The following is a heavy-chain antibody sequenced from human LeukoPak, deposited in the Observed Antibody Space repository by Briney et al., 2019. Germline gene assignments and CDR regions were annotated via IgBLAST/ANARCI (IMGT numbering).Heavy chain of an antibody. CDR1: GYIFTSYY. V-gene: IGHV1-46*01. Sequence: ASVKLSCKASGYIFTSYYMHWVRQAPGQGLEWMGIINPSGGSTSYAQKFQGGITMTRDTSTSTVYMEMSSLRSEDTAVYYCARAYDSSGAAYFDLWGRGTLVTVSS. CDR2: INPSGGST. CDR3: ARAYDSSGAAYFDL. J-gene: IGHJ2*01. D-gene: IGHD3-22*01.